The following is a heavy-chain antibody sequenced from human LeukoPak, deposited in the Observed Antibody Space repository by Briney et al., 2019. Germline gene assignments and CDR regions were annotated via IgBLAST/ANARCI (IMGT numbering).Heavy chain of an antibody. Sequence: GGSLRLSCAASGFTFDDYAMHWVRQAPGKGLEWVSGISWNSGSIGYADSVKGRFTISRDNAKNSLYLQMNSLRAEDTALYYCAKDSTITATTSGLDYWGQGTLVTVSS. CDR2: ISWNSGSI. CDR3: AKDSTITATTSGLDY. V-gene: IGHV3-9*01. D-gene: IGHD4-17*01. CDR1: GFTFDDYA. J-gene: IGHJ4*02.